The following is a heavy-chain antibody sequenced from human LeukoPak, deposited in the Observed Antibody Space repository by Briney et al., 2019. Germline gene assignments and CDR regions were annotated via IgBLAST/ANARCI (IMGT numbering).Heavy chain of an antibody. CDR2: IYPGDSDT. CDR1: GYSFTSYW. J-gene: IGHJ5*02. V-gene: IGHV5-51*01. CDR3: RRSVDIVVVPAEIWFDP. Sequence: GESLKISCKGSGYSFTSYWIGWVRQMPGKGLEGMGIIYPGDSDTRYSPSFQGLVTISADKSIPTASLQWRSLKPSDPAMYSCRRSVDIVVVPAEIWFDPRGQGTLVTVSS. D-gene: IGHD2-2*01.